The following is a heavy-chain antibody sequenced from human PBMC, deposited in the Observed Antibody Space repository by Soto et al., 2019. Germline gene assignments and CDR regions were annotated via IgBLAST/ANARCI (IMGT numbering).Heavy chain of an antibody. V-gene: IGHV3-72*01. CDR1: GFTFSDHY. J-gene: IGHJ4*02. CDR2: TRNKANSYTT. D-gene: IGHD3-10*01. Sequence: GGSLRLSCAASGFTFSDHYMDWVRQAPGKGLEWVGRTRNKANSYTTEYAASVKGRFTISRDDSKNSLYLQMNSLKTEDTAVYYCARVIYGSGSPVDYWGQGTLVTVSS. CDR3: ARVIYGSGSPVDY.